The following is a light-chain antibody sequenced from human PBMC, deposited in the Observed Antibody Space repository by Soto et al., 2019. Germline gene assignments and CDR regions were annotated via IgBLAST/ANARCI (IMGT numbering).Light chain of an antibody. CDR1: QSVSSSY. V-gene: IGKV3-20*01. CDR3: QQYGSSST. Sequence: EIGRTQSAATLSVSPGERATLSCRASQSVSSSYLAWYQQKPGQAPRLLIYGASSRPTGIPDRFSGSGSGTDFTLTISRLEPEDFAVYYCQQYGSSSTFGQGTRLEI. CDR2: GAS. J-gene: IGKJ5*01.